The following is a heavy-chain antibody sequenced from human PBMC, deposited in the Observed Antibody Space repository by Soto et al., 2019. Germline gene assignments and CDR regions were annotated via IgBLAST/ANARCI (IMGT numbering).Heavy chain of an antibody. CDR1: GFTFSSYA. J-gene: IGHJ4*02. CDR2: ISASGGST. D-gene: IGHD2-15*01. V-gene: IGHV3-23*01. CDR3: AKRADCSGGSCPLDY. Sequence: GGSLRLSCVVSGFTFSSYALSWVRQAPGKGLEWVSAISASGGSTYNADSVKGRFTISRDNSKNTLYLRLNSLRAEDTAVYYCAKRADCSGGSCPLDYWGQGTLVTVSS.